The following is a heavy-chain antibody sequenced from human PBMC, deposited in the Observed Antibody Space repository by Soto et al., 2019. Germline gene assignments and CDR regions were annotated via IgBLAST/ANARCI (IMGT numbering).Heavy chain of an antibody. CDR2: ISGSGLNT. CDR1: GFTFSSYA. D-gene: IGHD3-10*01. CDR3: AKAFPPYYGSGSSYYFTF. J-gene: IGHJ4*02. V-gene: IGHV3-23*01. Sequence: EVQLLESGGGLVQPGGSLTLSCAASGFTFSSYAMSWVRQAPGKGLAWVSAISGSGLNTYYAESVKGRFTISRDNSKNTLYLQLNSLRAEDTAIYYCAKAFPPYYGSGSSYYFTFWGQGTLVTVSS.